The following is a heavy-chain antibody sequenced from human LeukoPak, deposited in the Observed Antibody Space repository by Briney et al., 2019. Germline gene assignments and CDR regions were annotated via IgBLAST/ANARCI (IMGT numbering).Heavy chain of an antibody. CDR1: GYALTELS. D-gene: IGHD6-19*01. J-gene: IGHJ1*01. Sequence: ASVKVSFKVSGYALTELSIHWVRQAPAKGLEWMGGFDPEDGETIYAQKFQGRVTMTEDTSTSTAYMELRSLRSDDTAVYYCARGGWMWALFQHWGQGTLVTVSS. V-gene: IGHV1-24*01. CDR3: ARGGWMWALFQH. CDR2: FDPEDGET.